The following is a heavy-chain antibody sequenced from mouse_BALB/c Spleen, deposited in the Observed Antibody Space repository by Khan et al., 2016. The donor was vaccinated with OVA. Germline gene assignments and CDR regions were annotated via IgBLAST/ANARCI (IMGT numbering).Heavy chain of an antibody. CDR3: ARKNYYGYAMDY. CDR1: GYSITSDYA. Sequence: EVELVESGPGLVKPSQSLSLTCTVTGYSITSDYAWDWIRQFPGNKLEWMGYISYGGSTSYNPSLKSRISITRDTSKNQFSLQLNSVTTEDTATYYCARKNYYGYAMDYWGQGTSVTVSS. V-gene: IGHV3-2*02. J-gene: IGHJ4*01. CDR2: ISYGGST. D-gene: IGHD1-1*01.